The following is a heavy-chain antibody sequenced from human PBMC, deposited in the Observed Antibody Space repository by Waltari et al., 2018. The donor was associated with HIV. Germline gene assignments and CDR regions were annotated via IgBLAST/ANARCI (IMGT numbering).Heavy chain of an antibody. V-gene: IGHV1-69*04. CDR2: IIPGIGRA. J-gene: IGHJ5*02. CDR3: TLGRIDDIRSGRENLGGFDP. D-gene: IGHD3-3*01. CDR1: GDTLSNYA. Sequence: VQLVQSGAEVKKPGSSVRVSCKASGDTLSNYAVSWVRQAPGQGLEWMGRIIPGIGRAMHTGNFQGRGTINADKSTNSAYVELGGLRSEDTALYFCTLGRIDDIRSGRENLGGFDPWGPGTLVTVSS.